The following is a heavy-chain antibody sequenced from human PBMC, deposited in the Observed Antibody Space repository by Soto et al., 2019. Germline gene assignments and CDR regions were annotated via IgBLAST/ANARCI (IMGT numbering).Heavy chain of an antibody. V-gene: IGHV3-30*03. CDR2: ISYDGSNK. CDR3: ASPSSPSTVTTFWS. CDR1: GFTFSSYG. D-gene: IGHD4-17*01. Sequence: GGSLRLSCAASGFTFSSYGMHWVRQAPGKGLEWVAVISYDGSNKYYADSVKGRFTISRDNSKNTLYLQMNSLRAEDTAVYYCASPSSPSTVTTFWSWGQGTLVTVSS. J-gene: IGHJ5*02.